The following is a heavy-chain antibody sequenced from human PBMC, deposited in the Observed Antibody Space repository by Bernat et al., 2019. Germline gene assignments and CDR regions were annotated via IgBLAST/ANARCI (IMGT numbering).Heavy chain of an antibody. J-gene: IGHJ3*02. CDR3: ARDSGYGTGGRCADAFDI. D-gene: IGHD2-15*01. Sequence: EVQLVESGGGLVQPGGSLRLSCAASGFSFSSYRMHWVRQGPGKGLVWVSRSNDDGTTINYADSVKGRFTISRDNAKNTLYLQMNSLRAEDTAVYYCARDSGYGTGGRCADAFDIWGQGTTVTVSS. CDR1: GFSFSSYR. CDR2: SNDDGTTI. V-gene: IGHV3-74*01.